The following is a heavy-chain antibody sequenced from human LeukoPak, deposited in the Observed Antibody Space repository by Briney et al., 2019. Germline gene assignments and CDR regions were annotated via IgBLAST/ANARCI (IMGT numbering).Heavy chain of an antibody. CDR1: GFTFSSYG. CDR3: ARSSPRSIAAECLDY. V-gene: IGHV3-30*03. J-gene: IGHJ4*02. CDR2: ISYDGSNK. D-gene: IGHD6-6*01. Sequence: GGSLRLSCAASGFTFSSYGMHWVRQAPGKGLEWVAVISYDGSNKYYADSVKGRFTISRDNAKNSLYMQMNSLRAEDTAVYYCARSSPRSIAAECLDYWGQGTLVTVSS.